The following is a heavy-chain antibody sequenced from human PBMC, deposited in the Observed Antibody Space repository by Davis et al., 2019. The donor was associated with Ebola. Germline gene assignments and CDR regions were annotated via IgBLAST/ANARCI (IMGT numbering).Heavy chain of an antibody. Sequence: ASVKVSCKPSGYTFTNYDILWVRQAPGQRLEWRGWINAGNGNTNYAQRLQGRVTMTTDTSTSTAYKKLRSLISDDTAVYYCATLGELSYYYYDGMDVWGQGTTVTVSS. CDR1: GYTFTNYD. J-gene: IGHJ6*02. CDR2: INAGNGNT. D-gene: IGHD3-16*02. V-gene: IGHV1-18*01. CDR3: ATLGELSYYYYDGMDV.